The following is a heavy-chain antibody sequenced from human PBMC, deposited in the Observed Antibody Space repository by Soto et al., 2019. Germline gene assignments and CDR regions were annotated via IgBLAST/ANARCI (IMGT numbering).Heavy chain of an antibody. V-gene: IGHV4-34*01. CDR2: INHSGST. CDR3: ARGRRGIAARLYWFDP. D-gene: IGHD6-6*01. J-gene: IGHJ5*02. Sequence: QVQLPQWGAGLLKPSETLSLTCAVYGGSFSGYYWSWIRQPPGKGLERTGEINHSGSTNYTPSLKSRVTISVGTSKNQLSLKLSSVTAADTAVYCCARGRRGIAARLYWFDPWGQGTLVTVSS. CDR1: GGSFSGYY.